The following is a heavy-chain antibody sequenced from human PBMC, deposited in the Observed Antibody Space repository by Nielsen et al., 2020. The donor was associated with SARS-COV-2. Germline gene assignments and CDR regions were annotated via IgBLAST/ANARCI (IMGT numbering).Heavy chain of an antibody. CDR1: GGSISSYY. CDR2: IYYSGST. V-gene: IGHV4-59*01. CDR3: AKTSSWWLRDYYMDV. D-gene: IGHD6-13*01. Sequence: GSLRLSCTVSGGSISSYYWSWIRQPPGKGLEWIGYIYYSGSTNYNPSLKSRVTISVDTSKNQFSLKLSSVTAADTAVYYCAKTSSWWLRDYYMDVWGKGTTVTVSS. J-gene: IGHJ6*03.